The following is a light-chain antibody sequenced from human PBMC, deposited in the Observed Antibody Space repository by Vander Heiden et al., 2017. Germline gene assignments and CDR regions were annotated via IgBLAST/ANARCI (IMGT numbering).Light chain of an antibody. CDR3: SSYTSSSTLV. CDR1: RSDDGGYNY. J-gene: IGLJ3*02. V-gene: IGLV2-14*01. CDR2: EVS. Sequence: QSALTQPASVAGSPGQSNTSSCIGTRSDDGGYNYVSWYQQHPGQAPKPRIYEVSKLPAGVPSRFSGSKSGNTASLTISGLLEEDDGDYYSSSYTSSSTLVFGGGTKLTVL.